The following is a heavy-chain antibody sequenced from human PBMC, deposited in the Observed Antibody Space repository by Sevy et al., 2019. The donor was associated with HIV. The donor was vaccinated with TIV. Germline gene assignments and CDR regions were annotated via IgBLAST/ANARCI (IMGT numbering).Heavy chain of an antibody. V-gene: IGHV5-51*01. J-gene: IGHJ6*02. D-gene: IGHD1-20*01. Sequence: GESLKISCKVSGYNFVSYWIGWVRQMPGKGLEWMGIIYPGDSDTRYSPSFQGQVIISADKSINTAYLQWSSLKASDTATYYCARRMTGTTVTGQQSYGMDLWGQGTAVTVSS. CDR1: GYNFVSYW. CDR3: ARRMTGTTVTGQQSYGMDL. CDR2: IYPGDSDT.